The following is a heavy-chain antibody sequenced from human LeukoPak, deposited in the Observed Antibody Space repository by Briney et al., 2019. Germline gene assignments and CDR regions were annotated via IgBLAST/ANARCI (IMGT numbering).Heavy chain of an antibody. Sequence: SETLSLTCTVSGGSISSGSYYWSWIRQPAGKGLEWIGRIYTSGSTNYNPSLKSRVTISVDTSKNQFSLKLSSVTAADTAVYFCARDGRNCGGDCSFDYWGQGTLVTVSS. CDR1: GGSISSGSYY. J-gene: IGHJ4*02. CDR2: IYTSGST. CDR3: ARDGRNCGGDCSFDY. V-gene: IGHV4-61*02. D-gene: IGHD2-21*02.